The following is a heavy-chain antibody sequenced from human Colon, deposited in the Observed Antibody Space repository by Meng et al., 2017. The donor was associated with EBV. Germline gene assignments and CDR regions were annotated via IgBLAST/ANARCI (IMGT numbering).Heavy chain of an antibody. V-gene: IGHV4-30-4*01. CDR1: GGSMSSGNYY. Sequence: QVQLEEAGPGLVEPSQTLSLTCTVSGGSMSSGNYYWSWLRQPPGKGLEWIGYIHHSGSAYYNPSLKSRVSISVDTSKNQFSLNLNSMTAADTAVYYCASFDHIPRRNYFDYWGQGTLVTVS. CDR2: IHHSGSA. CDR3: ASFDHIPRRNYFDY. D-gene: IGHD2-21*01. J-gene: IGHJ4*02.